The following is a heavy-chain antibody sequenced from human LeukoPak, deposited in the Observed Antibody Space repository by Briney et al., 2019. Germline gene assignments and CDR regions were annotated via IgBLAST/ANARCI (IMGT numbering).Heavy chain of an antibody. CDR1: GGTFGHFA. CDR2: TVPFLGLT. CDR3: ATAAPVYSGSYVSLGY. D-gene: IGHD1-26*01. V-gene: IGHV1-69*04. Sequence: GASVKVSCKTSGGTFGHFAISWVRQAPGQGLEWMGRTVPFLGLTNYAQKFQGRVTLTAHTSTSTAFMELSSLRSEDTAVYYCATAAPVYSGSYVSLGYWGQGTLVTVSS. J-gene: IGHJ4*02.